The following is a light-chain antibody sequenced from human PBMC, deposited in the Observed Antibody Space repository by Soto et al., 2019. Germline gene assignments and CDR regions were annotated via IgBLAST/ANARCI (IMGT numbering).Light chain of an antibody. Sequence: EIVMTQSPATLSVSPGERATLSCRASQSVSSNLAWYQQHPGQAPRLLIYGASTRATGIPARFSGSGSGTEFTLTISSLQSEDFAVYYCQQYNNWPPGTFGQGTKLEIK. V-gene: IGKV3-15*01. CDR2: GAS. CDR3: QQYNNWPPGT. J-gene: IGKJ2*01. CDR1: QSVSSN.